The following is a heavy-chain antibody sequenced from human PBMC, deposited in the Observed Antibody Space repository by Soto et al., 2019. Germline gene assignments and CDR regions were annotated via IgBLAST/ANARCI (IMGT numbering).Heavy chain of an antibody. Sequence: SETLSLTCAVYGKSLSGYYWSWIRQPPGKALEWIGEINHSGNTNYNPSLKSRVTISVDTSKNQLFLNLSSVTAADTAMYYCARHHVRGRTIAGAAEFWGQGSLVTVSS. J-gene: IGHJ4*02. CDR1: GKSLSGYY. CDR2: INHSGNT. CDR3: ARHHVRGRTIAGAAEF. D-gene: IGHD1-26*01. V-gene: IGHV4-34*01.